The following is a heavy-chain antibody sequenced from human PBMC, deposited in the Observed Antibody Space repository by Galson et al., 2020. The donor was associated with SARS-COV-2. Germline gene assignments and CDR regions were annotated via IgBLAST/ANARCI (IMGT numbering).Heavy chain of an antibody. CDR2: IYSGGST. J-gene: IGHJ4*02. V-gene: IGHV3-53*01. Sequence: GGSLRLSCAASGFTVSSNYMSWVRQAPGKGLEWVSVIYSGGSTYYADSVKGRFTISRDNSKNTLYLQMNSLRAEDTAVYYCARGEDSTSDCFDYWGQGTLVTVSS. D-gene: IGHD2-2*01. CDR3: ARGEDSTSDCFDY. CDR1: GFTVSSNY.